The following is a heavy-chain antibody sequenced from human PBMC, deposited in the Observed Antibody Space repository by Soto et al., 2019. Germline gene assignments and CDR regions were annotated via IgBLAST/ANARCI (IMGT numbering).Heavy chain of an antibody. CDR1: GLTMSDYW. J-gene: IGHJ4*02. CDR2: NDNDGSGT. CDR3: GSVFEY. Sequence: EVQLVESGGGVVQPGGSLRLSCAASGLTMSDYWMHWVRQVPGKGLVWVARNDNDGSGTSYADSVKGRFTISSDKAKNTVDLQMNSLRAEDSAVYFCGSVFEYWGQGTLVTVSS. V-gene: IGHV3-74*01.